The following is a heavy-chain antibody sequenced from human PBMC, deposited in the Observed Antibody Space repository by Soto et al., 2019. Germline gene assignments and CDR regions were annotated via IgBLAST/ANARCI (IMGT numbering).Heavy chain of an antibody. J-gene: IGHJ6*02. CDR3: WRAEYSSSWSPYYYYYGMDV. CDR1: GFTFDSYP. V-gene: IGHV3-30*14. D-gene: IGHD6-13*01. Sequence: QVQLVESGGGVVQPGRSLRLSCAVSGFTFDSYPMHWVRQAPGKGLEWVAVVSYDGTKEYYADSVKGRFTISRDNSKSTLSLQMNSLRADDTAVYYCWRAEYSSSWSPYYYYYGMDVWGQGTTVTVSS. CDR2: VSYDGTKE.